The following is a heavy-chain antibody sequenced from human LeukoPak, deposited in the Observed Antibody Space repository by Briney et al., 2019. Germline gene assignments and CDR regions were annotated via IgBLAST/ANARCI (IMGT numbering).Heavy chain of an antibody. CDR1: GFTFSTYG. V-gene: IGHV3-23*01. D-gene: IGHD6-13*01. J-gene: IGHJ3*02. Sequence: PGGSLRLSCAASGFTFSTYGMSWVRQAPGKGLEWVSAITTSGGSTYYADSVKGRFTISRDNSKNALYLQMNSLRADDTAVYYCAKGVSAAADDAFDIWGQGTMVTVSS. CDR3: AKGVSAAADDAFDI. CDR2: ITTSGGST.